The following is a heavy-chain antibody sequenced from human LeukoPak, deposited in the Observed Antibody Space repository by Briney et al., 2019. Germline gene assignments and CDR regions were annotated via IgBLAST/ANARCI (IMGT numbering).Heavy chain of an antibody. CDR2: INRSSGCT. J-gene: IGHJ4*02. CDR3: AIDPQVGATPSTPDY. D-gene: IGHD1-26*01. V-gene: IGHV1-2*02. CDR1: VYTFTGYY. Sequence: ASVKVSCKASVYTFTGYYMHWVRQAPRQRLEWMGWINRSSGCTNYAQKFPGIVTMTRDTSISTAYMELRRLRSDDTAVYYCAIDPQVGATPSTPDYRGEGAPVTVSS.